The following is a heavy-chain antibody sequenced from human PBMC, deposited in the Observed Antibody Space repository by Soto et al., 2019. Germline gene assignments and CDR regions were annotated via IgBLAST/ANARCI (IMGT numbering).Heavy chain of an antibody. V-gene: IGHV1-18*04. CDR3: ASSRFWSGYYRFDY. D-gene: IGHD3-3*01. CDR1: GYTFTSYG. J-gene: IGHJ4*02. CDR2: ISAYNGNT. Sequence: ASVKVSFKASGYTFTSYGISWVRQAPGQGLEWMGWISAYNGNTNYAQKLQGRVTMTTDTSTSTAYMELRSLRSDDTAVYYCASSRFWSGYYRFDYWGQGTLVTVSS.